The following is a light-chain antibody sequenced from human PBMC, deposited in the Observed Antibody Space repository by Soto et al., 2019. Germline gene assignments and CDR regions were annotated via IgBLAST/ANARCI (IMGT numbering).Light chain of an antibody. CDR3: AAWDDSLSGLYV. V-gene: IGLV1-47*01. Sequence: QSVLTQPPSASGTPGQRVTISCSGSSSNIGSNYVYWYQQLPGTAPKLLIYRNNQRPSGVPARLSGSKSGTSASLAISGLRSEDEADYYCAAWDDSLSGLYVFGTGTKVTVL. CDR1: SSNIGSNY. J-gene: IGLJ1*01. CDR2: RNN.